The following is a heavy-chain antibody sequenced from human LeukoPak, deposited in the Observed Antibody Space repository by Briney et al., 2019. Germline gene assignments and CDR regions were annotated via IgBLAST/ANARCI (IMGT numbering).Heavy chain of an antibody. CDR2: IPNDGGST. CDR1: GFTFNTYW. Sequence: GGSLRLSCAASGFTFNTYWMHWVRQAPGEGPVWVAHIPNDGGSTSYADSVKGRFIISRDNAKNTLSLQMNSLRAEDTAVYYCVRHNYGYDYWGQEPRSPSPQ. D-gene: IGHD5-18*01. J-gene: IGHJ4*01. V-gene: IGHV3-74*01. CDR3: VRHNYGYDY.